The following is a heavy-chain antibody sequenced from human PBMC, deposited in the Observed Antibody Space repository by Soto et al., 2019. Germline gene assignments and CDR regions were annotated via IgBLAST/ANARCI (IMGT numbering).Heavy chain of an antibody. CDR2: VRSKSNNYAT. CDR3: TNNFV. V-gene: IGHV3-73*01. CDR1: GFAFNDSA. J-gene: IGHJ4*02. Sequence: DVQVVQSGGGWVQPGGSLKLSCAASGFAFNDSAMHWVRQASGKGLEWVARVRSKSNNYATAYPASVKGRFIVSRDDSMGTTSLQMNSLKPEDTAIYYCTNNFVWGQGVLVTVS. D-gene: IGHD2-15*01.